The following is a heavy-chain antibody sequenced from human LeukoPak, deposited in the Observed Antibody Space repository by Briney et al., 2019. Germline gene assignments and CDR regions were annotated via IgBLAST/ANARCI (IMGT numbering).Heavy chain of an antibody. CDR1: GGTFSSYA. CDR2: IIPIFGTA. J-gene: IGHJ4*02. Sequence: SVNVSCKASGGTFSSYAISWVRQAPGQGLEWMGGIIPIFGTANYAQKFQGRVTITADESTSTAYMELSSLRSEDTAVYYCARERLGSRSCSFDYWGQGTLVTVSS. CDR3: ARERLGSRSCSFDY. V-gene: IGHV1-69*01. D-gene: IGHD2-8*02.